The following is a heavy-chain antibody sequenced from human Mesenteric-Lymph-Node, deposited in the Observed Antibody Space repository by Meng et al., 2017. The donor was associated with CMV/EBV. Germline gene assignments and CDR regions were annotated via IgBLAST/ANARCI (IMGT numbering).Heavy chain of an antibody. CDR1: GFTFSSYS. Sequence: GESLKISCAASGFTFSSYSMNWVRQAPGKGLEWVSVISGSVDSTYYADSVKGRFTVSRDNSKNMLFLQMNSLRAEDTAVYYCAKDYRGKGYCSSGICYSGGFDYWGQGTLVTVSS. V-gene: IGHV3-23*01. D-gene: IGHD2-15*01. CDR2: ISGSVDST. CDR3: AKDYRGKGYCSSGICYSGGFDY. J-gene: IGHJ4*02.